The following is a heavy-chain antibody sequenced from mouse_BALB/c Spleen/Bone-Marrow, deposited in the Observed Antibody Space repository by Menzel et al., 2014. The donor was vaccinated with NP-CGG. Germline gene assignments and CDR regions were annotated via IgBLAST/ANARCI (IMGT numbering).Heavy chain of an antibody. V-gene: IGHV14-4*02. CDR1: GFNIKDYY. J-gene: IGHJ3*01. CDR3: NGGYYEAWFAY. Sequence: DVQLQESGAELVRSGASVKLSCTASGFNIKDYYMHRVKQRPEQGLEWIGWIDPENGDTEYAPKFQGKATVTADTSYNTVYLQLSSLTSEDTAVYYCNGGYYEAWFAYWGQGTLVTVSA. CDR2: IDPENGDT. D-gene: IGHD2-3*01.